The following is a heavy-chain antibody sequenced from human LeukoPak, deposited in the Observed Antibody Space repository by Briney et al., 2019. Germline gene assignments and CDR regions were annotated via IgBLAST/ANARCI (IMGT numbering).Heavy chain of an antibody. D-gene: IGHD3-3*01. CDR2: ISYDGSNK. V-gene: IGHV3-30*04. CDR3: ARQYYDFWSGKNWFDT. CDR1: GFTFSSYA. J-gene: IGHJ5*02. Sequence: PGRSLRLSCAASGFTFSSYAMHWVRQAPGKGLEWVAVISYDGSNKYYADSVKGRFTISRDNSKNTLHLQMNSLRAEGTAVYYCARQYYDFWSGKNWFDTWGQGNLVTVSS.